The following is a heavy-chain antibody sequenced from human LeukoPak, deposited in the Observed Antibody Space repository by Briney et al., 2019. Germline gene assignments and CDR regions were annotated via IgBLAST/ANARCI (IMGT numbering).Heavy chain of an antibody. D-gene: IGHD6-19*01. CDR2: IKQDGSEK. V-gene: IGHV3-7*01. CDR1: GFTFRTYC. J-gene: IGHJ4*02. Sequence: GGSLRLSCAPSGFTFRTYCMTWVRQAPGKGLEWVANIKQDGSEKYYVDSVKGRFTISRDNAKNSLYLQMNSLRAEDTAVYYCASWYSSGWALEYYFDYWGQGTLVTVSS. CDR3: ASWYSSGWALEYYFDY.